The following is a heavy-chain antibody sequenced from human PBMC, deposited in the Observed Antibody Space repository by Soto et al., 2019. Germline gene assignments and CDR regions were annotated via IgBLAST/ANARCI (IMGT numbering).Heavy chain of an antibody. CDR3: ARGRAVAGYYYYGMDV. CDR1: GYTFTSYG. CDR2: ISAYNGNT. D-gene: IGHD6-19*01. J-gene: IGHJ6*02. Sequence: ASVKVSCKASGYTFTSYGISWVRQAPGQGLEWMGWISAYNGNTNYAQKLQGRVTMTTDTSTSTAYMELRSLRSDDTAVYYCARGRAVAGYYYYGMDVWGQGTTVTVSS. V-gene: IGHV1-18*01.